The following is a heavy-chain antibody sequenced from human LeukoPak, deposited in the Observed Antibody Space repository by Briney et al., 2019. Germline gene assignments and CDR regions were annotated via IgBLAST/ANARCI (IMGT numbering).Heavy chain of an antibody. Sequence: GASVKVSCKASGYTFTGYYMHWVRQAAGQGLEWMGWINPNSGGTNYAQKFQGRVTMTRDTSISTAYMELSRLRSDDTAVYYCARAGLTEDYYGSGSYSYWGQGTLVTVSS. J-gene: IGHJ4*02. CDR1: GYTFTGYY. CDR2: INPNSGGT. D-gene: IGHD3-10*01. V-gene: IGHV1-2*02. CDR3: ARAGLTEDYYGSGSYSY.